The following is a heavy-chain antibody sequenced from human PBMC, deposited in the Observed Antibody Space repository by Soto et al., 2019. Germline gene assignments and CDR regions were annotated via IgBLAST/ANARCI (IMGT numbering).Heavy chain of an antibody. CDR3: VKVLARGVGVPRFYFDS. CDR1: GFTFSNSW. V-gene: IGHV3-74*01. Sequence: GSLLLACSASGFTFSNSWMHWVRQVSGKGLEWVSLINADGTSTSYADSVKGRFTISRDNAKNTLYLHVNSLRAEDTAVYYCVKVLARGVGVPRFYFDSWGKGALVTVS. D-gene: IGHD2-2*01. CDR2: INADGTST. J-gene: IGHJ4*02.